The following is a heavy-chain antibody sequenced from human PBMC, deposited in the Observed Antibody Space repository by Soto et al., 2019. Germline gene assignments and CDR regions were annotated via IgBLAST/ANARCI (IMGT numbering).Heavy chain of an antibody. CDR2: ISYDGSNK. CDR3: AKGQHCSTTSCYFYYYGMDV. J-gene: IGHJ6*02. CDR1: GFTFNTYA. Sequence: QVPLVESGGGVVQPGRSLRLSCAASGFTFNTYAMHWVRQAPGKGLEWVAVISYDGSNKYYAGSVKGRLTISRDNSKNTLYLQMNSLRAEDTAVYYCAKGQHCSTTSCYFYYYGMDVWGQGTTVAVSS. D-gene: IGHD2-2*01. V-gene: IGHV3-30*18.